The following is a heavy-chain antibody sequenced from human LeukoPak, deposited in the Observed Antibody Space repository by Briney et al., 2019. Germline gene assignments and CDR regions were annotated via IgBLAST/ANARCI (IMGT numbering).Heavy chain of an antibody. CDR2: IYPGDSDT. CDR3: ARLAYCGGDCLGWFDP. CDR1: GYSFTSYW. D-gene: IGHD2-21*02. V-gene: IGHV5-51*01. J-gene: IGHJ5*02. Sequence: VESLKISCKGSGYSFTSYWIGWVRQMPGKGLEWLGIIYPGDSDTRYSPSFQGQVTISADKSISTAYLQWSSLKASDTAMYYCARLAYCGGDCLGWFDPWGQGTLVTVSS.